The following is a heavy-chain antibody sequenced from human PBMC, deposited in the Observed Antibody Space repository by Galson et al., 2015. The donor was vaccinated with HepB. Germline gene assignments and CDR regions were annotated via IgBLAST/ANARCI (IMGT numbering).Heavy chain of an antibody. CDR3: ARGARDKTPKLHAFDI. D-gene: IGHD5-24*01. J-gene: IGHJ3*02. Sequence: AVTVSCKASGGTSSRYAISWVRQAPGQGLEWMGGIIPILGTANYTQKFQGRVTITADEATTTAYMDVSSLRSEDTAVYYCARGARDKTPKLHAFDIWGQGTMVTVSS. V-gene: IGHV1-69*13. CDR1: GGTSSRYA. CDR2: IIPILGTA.